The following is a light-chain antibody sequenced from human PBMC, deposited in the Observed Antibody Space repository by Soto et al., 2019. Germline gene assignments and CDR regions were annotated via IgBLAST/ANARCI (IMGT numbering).Light chain of an antibody. CDR2: GNS. J-gene: IGLJ3*02. CDR3: QSYDNSLSGSWV. V-gene: IGLV1-40*01. Sequence: QSVLTQPPSVSGAPGQRVTISCTGSSSNIGAGFDVHWYHQIAGTAPKLLIYGNSNRPSGVPDRFSGSKSGTSASLAINGLQAEDEAQYHCQSYDNSLSGSWVFGGGTKLTVL. CDR1: SSNIGAGFD.